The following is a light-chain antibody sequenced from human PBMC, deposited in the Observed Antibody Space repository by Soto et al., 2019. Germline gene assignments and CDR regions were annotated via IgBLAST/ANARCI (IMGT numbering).Light chain of an antibody. Sequence: QSALTQPASVSGSPGQSITISCTGTSSDVGGYNYVSWYQQHPGKAPKLMIYEVSNLPSGVSNRFSGSKSGNTASLTISGLQAADEADYYCSSYTSSSTLFGGGTKLTVL. J-gene: IGLJ2*01. CDR1: SSDVGGYNY. CDR2: EVS. CDR3: SSYTSSSTL. V-gene: IGLV2-14*01.